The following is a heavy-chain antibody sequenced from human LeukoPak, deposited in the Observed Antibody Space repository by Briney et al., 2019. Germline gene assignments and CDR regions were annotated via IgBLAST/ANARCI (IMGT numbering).Heavy chain of an antibody. CDR3: ARFSGYSSRVIDY. CDR2: ISYDGSNK. D-gene: IGHD6-19*01. J-gene: IGHJ4*02. V-gene: IGHV3-30*04. Sequence: GGSLRLSCAASGFTFSSYAMHWVRQAPGKGLEWVAVISYDGSNKYYADSVKGRFTISRDNSKNTLYLQMNSLGAEDTAVYYCARFSGYSSRVIDYWGQGTLVTVSS. CDR1: GFTFSSYA.